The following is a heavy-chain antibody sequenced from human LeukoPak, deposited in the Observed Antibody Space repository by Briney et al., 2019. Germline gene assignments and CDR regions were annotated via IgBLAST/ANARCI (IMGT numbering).Heavy chain of an antibody. CDR2: IYYSGST. J-gene: IGHJ6*02. CDR3: ARRGWSSGAYYYYGMDV. Sequence: SQTLSLTCTVSGGSISSGGYYWSWIRQHPGKGLEWIGYIYYSGSTYYNPSLKSRVTISVDTSKNQFSLKLSSVTAADTAVYYCARRGWSSGAYYYYGMDVWGQGTTVTVSS. D-gene: IGHD3-10*01. CDR1: GGSISSGGYY. V-gene: IGHV4-31*03.